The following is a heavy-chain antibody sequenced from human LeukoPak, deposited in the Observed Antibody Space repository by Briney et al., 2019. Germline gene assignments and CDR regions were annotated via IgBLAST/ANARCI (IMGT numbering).Heavy chain of an antibody. D-gene: IGHD3-16*01. CDR3: AKDRVSYTMVASFDY. CDR1: GFTFSSYW. J-gene: IGHJ4*02. V-gene: IGHV3-7*01. CDR2: IKQDGSEK. Sequence: GGSLRLSCAASGFTFSSYWMSWVRQAPGKELEWVANIKQDGSEKYYADSVKGRFTISRDNSKNTLNLQMNSLRAEDTAVYYCAKDRVSYTMVASFDYWGQGTLVTVSS.